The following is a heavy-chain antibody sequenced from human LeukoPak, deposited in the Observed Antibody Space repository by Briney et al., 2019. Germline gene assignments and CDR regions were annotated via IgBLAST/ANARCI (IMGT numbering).Heavy chain of an antibody. Sequence: SETLSLTCTVSGGSISSYYWSWIGQPAGKGLEWIGRIYTSGSTNYNPSLKSRVTMSVDTSKNQFSLKLSSVTAADTAVYYCALLYDYVWGSYLDYWGQGTLVTVSS. CDR2: IYTSGST. D-gene: IGHD3-16*02. J-gene: IGHJ4*02. CDR1: GGSISSYY. V-gene: IGHV4-4*07. CDR3: ALLYDYVWGSYLDY.